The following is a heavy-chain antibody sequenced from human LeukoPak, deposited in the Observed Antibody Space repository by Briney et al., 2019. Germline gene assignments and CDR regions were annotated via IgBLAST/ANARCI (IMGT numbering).Heavy chain of an antibody. V-gene: IGHV3-49*04. Sequence: GGSLRLSCKSSGFTFGDYSMTWVRQAPGKGLEWVGFIRSKAYGGTTEYAASVKGRFTISRDDSKSIAYLQMNSLKTEDTAVYHCASRSGRQWLPYFDYWGQGTLVTVSS. J-gene: IGHJ4*02. D-gene: IGHD1-26*01. CDR2: IRSKAYGGTT. CDR1: GFTFGDYS. CDR3: ASRSGRQWLPYFDY.